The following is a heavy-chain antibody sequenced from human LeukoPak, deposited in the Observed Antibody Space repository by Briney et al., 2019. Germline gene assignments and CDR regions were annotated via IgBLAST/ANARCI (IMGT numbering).Heavy chain of an antibody. CDR3: AHRIASRRIFNS. Sequence: SGPTLVKPTQTLTLTCTFSGFSLSTNGMGVGWIRQPPGKALEGLALIYWDDDKRYSPSLKSRLTITTDTSKNQVVLIMTNMDPVDTATYYCAHRIASRRIFNSWGQGTLVTVSS. J-gene: IGHJ4*02. V-gene: IGHV2-5*02. CDR2: IYWDDDK. D-gene: IGHD6-6*01. CDR1: GFSLSTNGMG.